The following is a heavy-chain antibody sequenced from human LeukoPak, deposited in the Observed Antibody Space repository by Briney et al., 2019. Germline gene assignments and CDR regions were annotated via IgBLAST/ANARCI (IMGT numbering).Heavy chain of an antibody. CDR2: IYYSGST. D-gene: IGHD3-22*01. Sequence: SETLSLTCTVSGGSISSSSYYWGWIRQPPGKGLEWIGSIYYSGSTYYNPSLKSRVTISVDTSKNQFSLKLSSVTAADTAVYYCARDYDSSGTRDYGMDVWGQGTTVIVSS. V-gene: IGHV4-39*07. CDR3: ARDYDSSGTRDYGMDV. J-gene: IGHJ6*02. CDR1: GGSISSSSYY.